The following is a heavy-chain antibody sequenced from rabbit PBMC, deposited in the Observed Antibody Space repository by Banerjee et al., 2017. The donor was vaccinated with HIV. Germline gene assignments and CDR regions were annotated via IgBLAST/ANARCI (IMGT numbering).Heavy chain of an antibody. CDR3: ARGSATMTMVITGFYFNL. Sequence: QSLEESGGGLVKPGASLTLTCKASGFSFSSGYDMCWVRQAPGKGLEWVACAYAGSSGSTYSATWARGRFTISKTSSTTVTLQMTSLTAADTATYFCARGSATMTMVITGFYFNLWGQGTLVTVS. CDR1: GFSFSSGYD. CDR2: AYAGSSGST. V-gene: IGHV1S40*01. J-gene: IGHJ4*01. D-gene: IGHD2-1*01.